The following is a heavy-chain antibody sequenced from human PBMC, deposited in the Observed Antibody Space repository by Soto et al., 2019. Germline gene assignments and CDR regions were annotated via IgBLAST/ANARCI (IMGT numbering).Heavy chain of an antibody. V-gene: IGHV4-59*01. J-gene: IGHJ3*02. CDR1: GGSISSYY. D-gene: IGHD2-15*01. Sequence: PSETLSLTCTVSGGSISSYYWSWFRQPPGKGLEWIGYIYYSGSTNYNPSLKSRVTISVDTSKNQFSLKLSSVTAADTAVYYCARGAPLYCSGGSCPGWGAFDIWGQGTMVTVSS. CDR3: ARGAPLYCSGGSCPGWGAFDI. CDR2: IYYSGST.